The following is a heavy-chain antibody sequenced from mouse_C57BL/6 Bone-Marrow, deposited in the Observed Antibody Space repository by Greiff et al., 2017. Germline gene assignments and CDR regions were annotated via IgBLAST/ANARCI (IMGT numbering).Heavy chain of an antibody. Sequence: EVKLHESGPGMVKPSQSLSLTCTVTGYSITSGYDWHWIRHFPGNKLEWMGYISYSGSTTYNPSLKSRISITHDTSKNHFFLKLNSVTTEDTATYYCARGGYEYYAMDYWGQGTSVTVSS. D-gene: IGHD2-2*01. J-gene: IGHJ4*01. CDR3: ARGGYEYYAMDY. V-gene: IGHV3-1*01. CDR1: GYSITSGYD. CDR2: ISYSGST.